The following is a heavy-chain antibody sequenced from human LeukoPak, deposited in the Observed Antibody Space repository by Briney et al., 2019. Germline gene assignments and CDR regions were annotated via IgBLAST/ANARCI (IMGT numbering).Heavy chain of an antibody. V-gene: IGHV3-74*01. D-gene: IGHD4-17*01. CDR3: ARAKDYGDYGGAFDI. J-gene: IGHJ3*02. Sequence: AGGSLRLSCAAAVLTFNNYRLNWVRQAPGKGLVWVSRINSDGSSTSYADSVKGRFTISRDNAKNTQYLQMNSLRAEDTAMYYCARAKDYGDYGGAFDIWGQGTMVAASS. CDR2: INSDGSST. CDR1: VLTFNNYR.